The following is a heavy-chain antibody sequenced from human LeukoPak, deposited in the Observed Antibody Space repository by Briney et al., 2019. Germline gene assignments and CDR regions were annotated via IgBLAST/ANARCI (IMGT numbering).Heavy chain of an antibody. Sequence: GASVKVSCKASGYTFTSYYMHWVRQDPGQGLEWMGIINPSGGSTSYAQKFQGRVIMTRDTSTSTVYMELSSLRSEDTAVYYCARPASGRWLVRADGELYLDYWGQGTLVTVSS. J-gene: IGHJ4*02. CDR2: INPSGGST. CDR3: ARPASGRWLVRADGELYLDY. V-gene: IGHV1-46*01. D-gene: IGHD6-19*01. CDR1: GYTFTSYY.